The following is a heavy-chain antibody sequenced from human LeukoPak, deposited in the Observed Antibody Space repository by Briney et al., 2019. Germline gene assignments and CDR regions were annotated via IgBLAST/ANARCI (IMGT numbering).Heavy chain of an antibody. CDR1: GFNFSRYA. CDR3: AKGGRPYDFWSGHQRPFDY. D-gene: IGHD3-3*01. Sequence: GGSLRLSCVASGFNFSRYAFYWVRKTPGKGLEWVAIVSYDGSKRSYADSVRGRFIVSRDNSKNTLYLQMNSLRAEDTAVYYCAKGGRPYDFWSGHQRPFDYWGQGTLVTVSS. J-gene: IGHJ4*02. CDR2: VSYDGSKR. V-gene: IGHV3-30*04.